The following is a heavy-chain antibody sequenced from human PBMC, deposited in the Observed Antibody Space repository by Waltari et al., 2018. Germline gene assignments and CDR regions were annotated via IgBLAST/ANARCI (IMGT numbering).Heavy chain of an antibody. Sequence: EVHLVESGGGLVQPGGSLRLSCPASGFTFTYYWMSCVRQAPGKGPEWVANIHKDGSEKNYVDYVKGRFTISRDNAKDSVYLQMNSLRADDTAMYYCVRDHWGPDYWGQGTLVTVSS. D-gene: IGHD7-27*01. CDR3: VRDHWGPDY. J-gene: IGHJ4*02. CDR2: IHKDGSEK. V-gene: IGHV3-7*01. CDR1: GFTFTYYW.